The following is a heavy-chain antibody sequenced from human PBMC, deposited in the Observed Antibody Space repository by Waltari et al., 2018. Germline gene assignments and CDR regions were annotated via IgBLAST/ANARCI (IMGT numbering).Heavy chain of an antibody. CDR1: GFPLSTAIMG. CDR3: ARIVSYDILTGYYPFDY. V-gene: IGHV2-26*01. CDR2: IFSNDEK. D-gene: IGHD3-9*01. Sequence: QVTLTESGPVLVKPTETLTLTCTVSGFPLSTAIMGVSWVRQPPGKALEWLAHIFSNDEKSYSTSLKSRLTISKDTSKSQVVHTMTNMDPGDTATYYCARIVSYDILTGYYPFDYWGQGTLVTVSS. J-gene: IGHJ4*02.